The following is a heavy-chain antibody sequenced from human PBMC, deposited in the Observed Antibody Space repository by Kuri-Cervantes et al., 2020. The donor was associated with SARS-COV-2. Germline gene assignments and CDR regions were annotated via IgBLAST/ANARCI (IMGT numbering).Heavy chain of an antibody. CDR2: IRYDGSNK. J-gene: IGHJ4*02. CDR3: AADCSGGSCYSGGFDY. Sequence: GESLKISCAASGFTFSSYGMHWVRQAPGKGLEWVAFIRYDGSNKYYADSVKGRFTISRDNSKNTLYLQMNSLRAEDTAVYYCAADCSGGSCYSGGFDYWGQGTLVTVSS. CDR1: GFTFSSYG. V-gene: IGHV3-30*02. D-gene: IGHD2-15*01.